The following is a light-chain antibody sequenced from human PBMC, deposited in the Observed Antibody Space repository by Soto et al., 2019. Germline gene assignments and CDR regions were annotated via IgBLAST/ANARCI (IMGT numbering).Light chain of an antibody. CDR2: EVS. J-gene: IGLJ1*01. V-gene: IGLV2-14*01. CDR1: SSDVGGYNY. CDR3: SSYTSSSTPLV. Sequence: QSVLTQPASVSGSPGQSITISCTGTSSDVGGYNYVSWYQQHPGKAPKLMIYEVSNRPSGVSNRFSGSKSGNTASLTISGLQAEDAADYYCSSYTSSSTPLVFGTGTKVTVL.